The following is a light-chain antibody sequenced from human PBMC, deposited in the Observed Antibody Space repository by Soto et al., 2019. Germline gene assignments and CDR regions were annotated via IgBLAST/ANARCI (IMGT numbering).Light chain of an antibody. Sequence: TLSVSPVERATLSCRASQSVSSNLAWYQQKPGQAPRLVIYDIFTRATGVPTRISGSGSGTEFTLTISSLQPDDFATYYCQHYNSYSEAFGQGTKVDIK. J-gene: IGKJ1*01. CDR3: QHYNSYSEA. CDR1: QSVSSN. V-gene: IGKV3D-15*01. CDR2: DIF.